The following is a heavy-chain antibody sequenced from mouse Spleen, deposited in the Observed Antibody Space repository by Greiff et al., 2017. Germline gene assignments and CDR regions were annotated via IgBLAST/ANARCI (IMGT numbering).Heavy chain of an antibody. CDR3: ARGGDY. V-gene: IGHV5-6-2*01. J-gene: IGHJ2*01. Sequence: EVQVVESGGGLVKPGGSLKLSCAASGFTFSSYAMSWVRQTPEKRLEWVAAINSNGGSTYYPDTVKDRFTISRDNAKNTLYLQMSSLRSEDTALYYCARGGDYWGQGTTLTVSS. CDR2: INSNGGST. CDR1: GFTFSSYA.